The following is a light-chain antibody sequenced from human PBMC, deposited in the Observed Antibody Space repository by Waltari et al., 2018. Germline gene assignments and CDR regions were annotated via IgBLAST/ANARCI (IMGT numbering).Light chain of an antibody. Sequence: DIQMTQSQSSVSASVGDRVTITCRASQGISSRLAWYQQKPGKAPKLLIYDASSLHSGVPSRFSGSGSGTDFTLTIRSLQPEDFATYYCQQVNSFPRTFGQGTKVEVK. CDR3: QQVNSFPRT. V-gene: IGKV1-12*01. CDR2: DAS. J-gene: IGKJ1*01. CDR1: QGISSR.